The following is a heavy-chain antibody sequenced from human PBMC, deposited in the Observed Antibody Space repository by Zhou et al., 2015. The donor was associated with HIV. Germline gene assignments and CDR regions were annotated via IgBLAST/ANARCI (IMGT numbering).Heavy chain of an antibody. CDR1: GYTFTSYG. V-gene: IGHV1-18*01. D-gene: IGHD4-11*01. CDR3: ARVRDENSNYGRYFYGMDV. Sequence: QVQLVQSGAEVKKPGASVKVSCKASGYTFTSYGISWVRQAPGQGLEWMGWISGYNGHTNYAQILQGRVTMTTDESTGTAFMEVRSLRSDDTAVYYCARVRDENSNYGRYFYGMDVWGQGTTVTVSS. CDR2: ISGYNGHT. J-gene: IGHJ6*02.